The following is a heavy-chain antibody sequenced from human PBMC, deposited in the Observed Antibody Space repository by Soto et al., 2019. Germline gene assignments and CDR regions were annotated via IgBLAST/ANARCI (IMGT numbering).Heavy chain of an antibody. J-gene: IGHJ4*02. Sequence: PGGSLRLSCAASGLTFSNYAISWVRQAPGKGLEWVGEIYHNGTTNYNPSFKSRLTISVDTSRNQFSLNLNPVTARDTATYFCARGPQYWGPGKLVTVSS. CDR2: IYHNGTT. CDR1: GLTFSNYAI. CDR3: ARGPQY. V-gene: IGHV4-4*01.